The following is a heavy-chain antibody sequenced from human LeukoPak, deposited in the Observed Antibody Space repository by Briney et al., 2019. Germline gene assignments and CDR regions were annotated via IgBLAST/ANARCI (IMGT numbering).Heavy chain of an antibody. CDR3: AGAVSGFFDY. J-gene: IGHJ4*02. D-gene: IGHD3-22*01. CDR1: GGSFSGYH. Sequence: SETLSLTCAVYGGSFSGYHWSWIRQPPGKGLEWIGEINHSGSTNYNPSLKSRVTISVDTSKNQFSLKLSSVTAADTAVYYCAGAVSGFFDYWGQGTLVTVSS. V-gene: IGHV4-34*01. CDR2: INHSGST.